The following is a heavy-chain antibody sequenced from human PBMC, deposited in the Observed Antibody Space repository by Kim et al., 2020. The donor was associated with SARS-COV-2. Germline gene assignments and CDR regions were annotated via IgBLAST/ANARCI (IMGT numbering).Heavy chain of an antibody. CDR2: ISCDGCNK. CDR3: ARRRSSYKSFFDS. D-gene: IGHD2-2*01. Sequence: GGSLRLSCAASGFTFSSYGMHWVRQAPGKGLEWVADISCDGCNKNYADSVKGRFTISRDNSKNTLYLQMNSLRAEDTAVYYCARRRSSYKSFFDSWGQGTLVTVSS. J-gene: IGHJ4*02. CDR1: GFTFSSYG. V-gene: IGHV3-30*04.